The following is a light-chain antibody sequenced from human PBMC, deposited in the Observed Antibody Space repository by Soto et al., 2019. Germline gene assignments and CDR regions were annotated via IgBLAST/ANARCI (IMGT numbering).Light chain of an antibody. CDR3: QQYYSYPRT. CDR2: AAS. Sequence: AIRMTQSPSSFSASTGDRVTITCRASQSISRYLAWYQQKPGKAPKLLIYAASTLQSGVPSRFSGSGSGTDFTLTISCLQSEDFATYYCQQYYSYPRTFGQGTKVDIK. V-gene: IGKV1-8*01. CDR1: QSISRY. J-gene: IGKJ1*01.